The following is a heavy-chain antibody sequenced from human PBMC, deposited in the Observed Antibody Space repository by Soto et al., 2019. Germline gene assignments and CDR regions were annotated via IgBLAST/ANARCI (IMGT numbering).Heavy chain of an antibody. D-gene: IGHD3-9*01. CDR2: IRSKASSDAT. J-gene: IGHJ4*02. CDR1: GFTFSGFA. CDR3: TTPSINYDILTDYFNY. Sequence: EVQLVESGGGLVQPGGSLKLSCAASGFTFSGFAMHWVRQAPGKGLEWVGRIRSKASSDATVYAASVKGRFTISRDDSKNTAYLQMNRLKTEDTAVYYCTTPSINYDILTDYFNYWGQGSLVTVSS. V-gene: IGHV3-73*02.